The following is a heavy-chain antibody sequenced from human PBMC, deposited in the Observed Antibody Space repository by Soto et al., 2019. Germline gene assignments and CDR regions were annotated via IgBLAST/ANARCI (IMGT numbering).Heavy chain of an antibody. J-gene: IGHJ5*02. CDR3: ARELMVRGVPPLGWFDP. CDR2: IYYSGST. Sequence: QVQLQESGPGLVKPSETLSLTCTVSGGSISSYYWSWIRQLPGKGLEWIGYIYYSGSTNYNPSLKSRVTISVDTSKNQFSLKLSSVTAADTAVYYCARELMVRGVPPLGWFDPWGQGTLVTVSS. D-gene: IGHD3-10*01. CDR1: GGSISSYY. V-gene: IGHV4-59*01.